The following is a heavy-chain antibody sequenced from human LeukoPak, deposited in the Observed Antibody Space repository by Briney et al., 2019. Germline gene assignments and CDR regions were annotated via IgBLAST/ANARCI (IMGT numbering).Heavy chain of an antibody. J-gene: IGHJ6*03. CDR3: ARVGPSGRHRNYYYYMDV. CDR1: GGSISSSSYY. Sequence: SETLSLTCTVSGGSISSSSYYWGWIRQPPGKGLEWIGTIYYSGSTYYNPSLKSRVTISVDTSKNQFSLKLSSVTAADTAVYYCARVGPSGRHRNYYYYMDVWGKGTTVTVSS. CDR2: IYYSGST. V-gene: IGHV4-39*07. D-gene: IGHD3-10*01.